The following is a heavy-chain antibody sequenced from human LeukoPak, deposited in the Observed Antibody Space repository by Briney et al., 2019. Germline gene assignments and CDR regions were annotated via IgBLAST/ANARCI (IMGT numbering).Heavy chain of an antibody. CDR2: ISAYNGNT. D-gene: IGHD6-13*01. Sequence: VASVKVSCKASGYTFTSYYMHWVRQASGQGLEWMGWISAYNGNTNYAQKLQGRVTMTTDTSTSTAYMELRSLRSDDTAVYYCARTAATKDWFDPWGQGTLVTVSS. V-gene: IGHV1-18*04. J-gene: IGHJ5*02. CDR3: ARTAATKDWFDP. CDR1: GYTFTSYY.